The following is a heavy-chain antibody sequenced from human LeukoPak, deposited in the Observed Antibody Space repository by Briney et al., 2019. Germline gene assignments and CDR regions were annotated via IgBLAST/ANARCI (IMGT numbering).Heavy chain of an antibody. J-gene: IGHJ4*02. CDR3: ARRRKNYDILTGYFDY. Sequence: PSETLSLTCTVSGGSISSSSYYWGWIRQPPGKGLEWIGGIYYSGSTYYNPSPKSRVTISVDTSKNQFSLKLSSVTAADTAVYYCARRRKNYDILTGYFDYWGQGTLVTVSS. V-gene: IGHV4-39*01. CDR2: IYYSGST. D-gene: IGHD3-9*01. CDR1: GGSISSSSYY.